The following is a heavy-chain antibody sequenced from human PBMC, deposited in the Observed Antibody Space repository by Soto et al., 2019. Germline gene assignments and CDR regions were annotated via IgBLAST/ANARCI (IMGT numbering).Heavy chain of an antibody. V-gene: IGHV3-74*01. D-gene: IGHD4-17*01. Sequence: GGSLRLTCAASGFTVSSYCMHWVRQAPGKGLVWFSRINSDVSSTSYADSEKGRVTISRDNAKNTLYLQMNSLRAEDTAVYYCATGYPTDYFGYWGHGTLVTVYS. CDR2: INSDVSST. CDR1: GFTVSSYC. J-gene: IGHJ4*01. CDR3: ATGYPTDYFGY.